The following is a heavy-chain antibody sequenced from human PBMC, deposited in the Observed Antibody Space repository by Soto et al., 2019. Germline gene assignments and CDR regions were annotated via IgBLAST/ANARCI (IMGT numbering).Heavy chain of an antibody. CDR1: EYTFTNYW. CDR2: IYPGDSDT. Sequence: LGESLKISCKGSEYTFTNYWIGWVRQMPGKGLEWMGIIYPGDSDTKYNPSFQGQVTISADKSITTTYLQWSSLKASDTAIYYCAASIFYYGMDVWGQGTTVTVSS. J-gene: IGHJ6*02. CDR3: AASIFYYGMDV. V-gene: IGHV5-51*01.